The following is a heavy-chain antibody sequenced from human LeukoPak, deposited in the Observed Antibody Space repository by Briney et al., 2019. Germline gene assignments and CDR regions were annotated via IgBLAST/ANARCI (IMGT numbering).Heavy chain of an antibody. CDR2: NYTSGST. CDR1: GGSISTFS. Sequence: SETLSLTCTVSGGSISTFSWSWIRQPPGKGLEWIGYNYTSGSTNYNPYLKSRVTISVDTSKNQFSLKLSSVTAADTAVYYCARSPQNIAGRPYYKDVWGKGTTVTVSS. CDR3: ARSPQNIAGRPYYKDV. V-gene: IGHV4-4*09. D-gene: IGHD6-6*01. J-gene: IGHJ6*03.